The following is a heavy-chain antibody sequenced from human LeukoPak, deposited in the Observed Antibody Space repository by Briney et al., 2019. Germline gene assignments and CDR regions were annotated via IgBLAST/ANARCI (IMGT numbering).Heavy chain of an antibody. D-gene: IGHD5-18*01. V-gene: IGHV3-7*03. CDR1: GFTFGKYW. CDR3: TRRVGTAMVLDY. Sequence: PGGSLRLSCVASGFTFGKYWMSWVRQAPGKGLEWVANIKLDGSEKNYVDSVKGRFTISRDDSKNTAYLQMNSLKTEDTAVYYCTRRVGTAMVLDYWGQGTLVTVSS. CDR2: IKLDGSEK. J-gene: IGHJ4*02.